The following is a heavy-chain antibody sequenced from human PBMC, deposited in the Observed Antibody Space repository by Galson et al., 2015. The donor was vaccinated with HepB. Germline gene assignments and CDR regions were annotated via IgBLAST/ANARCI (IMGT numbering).Heavy chain of an antibody. Sequence: LRLSCAASGFTVSSNYMSWVRQAPGKGLEWVSVIYSGGSTYYADSVKGRFTISRHNSKNTLYLQMNSLRAEDTAVYYCARELAAAGSYYFDYWGQGTLVTVSS. CDR1: GFTVSSNY. J-gene: IGHJ4*02. CDR2: IYSGGST. CDR3: ARELAAAGSYYFDY. D-gene: IGHD6-13*01. V-gene: IGHV3-53*04.